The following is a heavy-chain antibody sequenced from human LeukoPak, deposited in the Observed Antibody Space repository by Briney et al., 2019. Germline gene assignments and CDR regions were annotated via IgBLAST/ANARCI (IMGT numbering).Heavy chain of an antibody. J-gene: IGHJ6*03. CDR1: GYTLTELS. CDR3: ATVGATSNYYHMDV. V-gene: IGHV1-24*01. Sequence: ASVKVSCKVSGYTLTELSMHWVRQAPGKGLEWMGGFDPEDGETIYAQKFQGRVTMTEDTSTDTAYMELSSLRSEDTAVYYCATVGATSNYYHMDVWGKGTTVTVSS. CDR2: FDPEDGET. D-gene: IGHD1-26*01.